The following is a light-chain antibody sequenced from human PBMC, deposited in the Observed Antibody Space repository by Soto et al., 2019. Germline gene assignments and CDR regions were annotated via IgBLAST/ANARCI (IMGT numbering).Light chain of an antibody. J-gene: IGLJ1*01. CDR3: CSYAGSYHV. V-gene: IGLV2-11*01. Sequence: QYVLTQPRSVSGSPGQSVTISCTGTSSDVGGYNYVSWYQQHPGKAPKLMIYDVSKRPSGVPDRFSGSKSGNTASLTISGLQAEDEADYYCCSYAGSYHVFGTGTKLTVL. CDR1: SSDVGGYNY. CDR2: DVS.